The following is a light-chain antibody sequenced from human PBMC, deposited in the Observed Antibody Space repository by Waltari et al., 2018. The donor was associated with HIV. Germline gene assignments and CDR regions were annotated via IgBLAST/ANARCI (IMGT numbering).Light chain of an antibody. CDR3: HQTYSIPRT. CDR2: SAT. CDR1: QNIRTY. V-gene: IGKV1-39*01. Sequence: DIQMTQSPSYLPASLGDRVPISCRASQNIRTYLNWYQQKPGQAPNLPIYSATSLQSGVPSRFSVSGSGTDFTLTISSLQREDFATYYCHQTYSIPRTFGQGSDLEIK. J-gene: IGKJ2*01.